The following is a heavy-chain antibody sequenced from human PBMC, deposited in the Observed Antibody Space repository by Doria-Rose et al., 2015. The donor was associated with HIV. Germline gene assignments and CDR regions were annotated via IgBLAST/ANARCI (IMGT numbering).Heavy chain of an antibody. CDR2: ISHGGST. J-gene: IGHJ1*01. D-gene: IGHD4-17*01. Sequence: GAGLLKPSETLSLPCAVYGGSFSGYYWTWIRQSPGKGLEWIGEISHGGSTNYNPSLKSRVTISLDMSKNQFSLKVTSVTAADTAVYYCARGPSDFGDYVAFQHWGQGTLVTVSS. CDR1: GGSFSGYY. V-gene: IGHV4-34*01. CDR3: ARGPSDFGDYVAFQH.